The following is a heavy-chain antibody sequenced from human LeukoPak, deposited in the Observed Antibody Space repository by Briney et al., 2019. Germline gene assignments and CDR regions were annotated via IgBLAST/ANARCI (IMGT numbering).Heavy chain of an antibody. CDR2: IYYSGST. CDR1: GGSISSYY. Sequence: SETLSLTCTVSGGSISSYYWSWIRQPPGKGLEWIGYIYYSGSTNYNPSLKSRVTISVDMSKNQFSLKLSSVTAAHTAVYYCARASYSSGWIFDYWGQGTLVTVSS. D-gene: IGHD6-19*01. J-gene: IGHJ4*02. CDR3: ARASYSSGWIFDY. V-gene: IGHV4-59*01.